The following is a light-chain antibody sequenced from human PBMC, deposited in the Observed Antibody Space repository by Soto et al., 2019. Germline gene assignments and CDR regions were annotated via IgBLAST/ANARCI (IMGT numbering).Light chain of an antibody. J-gene: IGKJ1*01. Sequence: ETVLTQSPGTLSLSPGEGATLSCRASQSVSSSYLAWYQQKPGQTPRLLIYGASNRATGTPDRFSGSGSGTDFTLTISRLEHEDFVVYYCQRYVTSPPSWTFGQGTKVEIK. CDR3: QRYVTSPPSWT. V-gene: IGKV3-20*01. CDR1: QSVSSSY. CDR2: GAS.